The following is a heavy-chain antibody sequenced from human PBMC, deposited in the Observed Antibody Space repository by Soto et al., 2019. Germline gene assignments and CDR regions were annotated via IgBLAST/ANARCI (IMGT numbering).Heavy chain of an antibody. Sequence: VASVKVSCKASGGPYNSFAISWVRQAPGQGLEWIGGIIPVFGTATYAQKFKGRVTITAEESTSTAYMELSSLTSEDTAVYYCARFLGGAGSYYDGPNYTYYNGMDVWGQGTTVTVSS. CDR1: GGPYNSFA. V-gene: IGHV1-69*13. CDR3: ARFLGGAGSYYDGPNYTYYNGMDV. D-gene: IGHD3-10*01. CDR2: IIPVFGTA. J-gene: IGHJ6*02.